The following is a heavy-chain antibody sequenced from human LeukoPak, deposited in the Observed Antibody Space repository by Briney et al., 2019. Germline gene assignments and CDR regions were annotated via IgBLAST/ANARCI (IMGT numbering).Heavy chain of an antibody. CDR3: ASIVAPDWYFDY. J-gene: IGHJ4*02. Sequence: PSETLSLTCAVSGGSISSSSYNWGWIRQPPGKGRGWIGSIYYSGSTYYHPALKSRVTTSVDTSKNQFSLKLSSVTAADTAVYYCASIVAPDWYFDYWGQGTLVTVSS. D-gene: IGHD6-6*01. CDR1: GGSISSSSYN. CDR2: IYYSGST. V-gene: IGHV4-39*01.